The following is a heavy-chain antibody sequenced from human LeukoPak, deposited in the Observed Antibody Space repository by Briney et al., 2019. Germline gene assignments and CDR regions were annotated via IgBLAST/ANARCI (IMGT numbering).Heavy chain of an antibody. CDR1: GFTFSTYW. V-gene: IGHV3-7*01. D-gene: IGHD2-2*01. CDR3: ARSLSSAVDNY. Sequence: GGSLRLSCAASGFTFSTYWMSWVRQAPGKGLEWVANMNVDGSEKYYVDSVKGRFTISRDNAKNTVYLQLDSLRADDTAIYYCARSLSSAVDNYWGQGTLVTVSS. J-gene: IGHJ4*02. CDR2: MNVDGSEK.